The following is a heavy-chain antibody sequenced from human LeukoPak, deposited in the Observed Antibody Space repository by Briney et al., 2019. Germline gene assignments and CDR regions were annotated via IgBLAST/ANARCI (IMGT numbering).Heavy chain of an antibody. D-gene: IGHD3-22*01. J-gene: IGHJ2*01. CDR1: GGSISSGSYY. CDR2: IYYTRST. Sequence: SETLSLTCTVSGGSISSGSYYWGWIRQPPGKGLEWIGSIYYTRSTYYNPSLKSRVTISVDTSKNQFSLKLTSVTAADTAVYYCARGVTMIVVVIHDWYFDLWGRGTLVTVSS. V-gene: IGHV4-39*01. CDR3: ARGVTMIVVVIHDWYFDL.